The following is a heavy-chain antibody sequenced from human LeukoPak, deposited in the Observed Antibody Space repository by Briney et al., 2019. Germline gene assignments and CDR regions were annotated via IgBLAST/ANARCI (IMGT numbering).Heavy chain of an antibody. Sequence: ASVKVSCKASGYTFSSYGISWVRQAPGQGLEWMGWIGAYNGNIKYAQKFQGRVTMTTDTSTSTAYMELRSLRSDDTAMYFCARDDLDCSGGTCYPDDFWGQGTLVTVSS. CDR1: GYTFSSYG. V-gene: IGHV1-18*01. J-gene: IGHJ4*02. CDR3: ARDDLDCSGGTCYPDDF. CDR2: IGAYNGNI. D-gene: IGHD2-15*01.